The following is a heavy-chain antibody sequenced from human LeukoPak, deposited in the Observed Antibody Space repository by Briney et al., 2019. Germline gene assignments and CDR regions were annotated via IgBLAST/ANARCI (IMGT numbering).Heavy chain of an antibody. V-gene: IGHV4-39*01. Sequence: SETLSLTCTVSGGSISSSSYYWGWIRQPPGKGLEWIGSIYYSGSTYYNPSLKSRVTISVDTSKNQFSLKLSSVTAADTAVYYCARRSPATPYYDILTGYYSGEYFDYWGQGTLVTVSS. CDR3: ARRSPATPYYDILTGYYSGEYFDY. D-gene: IGHD3-9*01. J-gene: IGHJ4*02. CDR1: GGSISSSSYY. CDR2: IYYSGST.